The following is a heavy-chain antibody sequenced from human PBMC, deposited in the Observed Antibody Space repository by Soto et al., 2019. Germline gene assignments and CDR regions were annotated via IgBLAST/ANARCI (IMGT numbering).Heavy chain of an antibody. CDR1: GFSLNTGGVG. J-gene: IGHJ6*02. D-gene: IGHD3-10*01. Sequence: ITLKESGPTLVKPTQTLTLTCTFSGFSLNTGGVGVGWVRQPRGKAMEWLALIYWDDDERYRPSLRSRLNITKDTINNQVVLTMTNMDPEEPATYYCVRNWRYYGGDYYYGMDAWGQGTTVTVSS. CDR3: VRNWRYYGGDYYYGMDA. V-gene: IGHV2-5*02. CDR2: IYWDDDE.